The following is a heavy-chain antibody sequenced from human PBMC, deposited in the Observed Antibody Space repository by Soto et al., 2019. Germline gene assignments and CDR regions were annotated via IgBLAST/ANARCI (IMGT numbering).Heavy chain of an antibody. CDR2: IKEDGSER. J-gene: IGHJ4*02. CDR3: AREKRANGYFDY. V-gene: IGHV3-7*01. Sequence: GGSLRLSCAASGFIFRNYLMSWVRQAPGRGLEWVANIKEDGSERYYVDPVNGRFTISRDNAKNSLYLEMTRPRADDTAIYYCAREKRANGYFDYWGQGTRVTVSS. CDR1: GFIFRNYL. D-gene: IGHD6-25*01.